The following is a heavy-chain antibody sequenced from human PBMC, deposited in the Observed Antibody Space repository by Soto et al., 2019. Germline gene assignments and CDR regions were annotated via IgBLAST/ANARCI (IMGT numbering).Heavy chain of an antibody. Sequence: QVQLVESGGGVVQPGRSLRLSCAASGFTFSSYGMHWVRQAPGKGLEWVAVISYDGSNKYYADSVKGRFTISRDNSKNTLYLQMNSLRAEDKAVYYCPKGVGDSSGYPDYWGQGTLVTVSS. D-gene: IGHD3-22*01. J-gene: IGHJ4*02. CDR3: PKGVGDSSGYPDY. CDR1: GFTFSSYG. CDR2: ISYDGSNK. V-gene: IGHV3-30*18.